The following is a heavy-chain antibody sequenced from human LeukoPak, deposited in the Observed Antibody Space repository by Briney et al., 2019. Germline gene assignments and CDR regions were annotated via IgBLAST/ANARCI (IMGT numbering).Heavy chain of an antibody. CDR1: GFNVSSNY. CDR3: ARDLSGSYGY. Sequence: GGSLRLSCAASGFNVSSNYMSWVRQAPGKGLEWVSVIYSGGSTYYADSVKGRFTISRDNSKNTLYLQMNSLRAEDTAVYYCARDLSGSYGYWGQGTLVTVSS. CDR2: IYSGGST. J-gene: IGHJ4*02. V-gene: IGHV3-53*01. D-gene: IGHD1-26*01.